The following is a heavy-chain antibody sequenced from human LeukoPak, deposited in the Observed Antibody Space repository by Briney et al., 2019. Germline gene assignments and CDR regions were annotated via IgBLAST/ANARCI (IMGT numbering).Heavy chain of an antibody. CDR2: INPKTGGT. Sequence: ASVKVSCKASVYTFSAYFMHGVRQAPGHGLQWMGWINPKTGGTTYAQNFHGRVTMTRDMSITTPYMDLSRLRSHDTAVYYCTRAFEYGWFGPRGKGTLVIVSS. V-gene: IGHV1-2*02. CDR3: TRAFEYGWFGP. CDR1: VYTFSAYF. J-gene: IGHJ5*02. D-gene: IGHD4-17*01.